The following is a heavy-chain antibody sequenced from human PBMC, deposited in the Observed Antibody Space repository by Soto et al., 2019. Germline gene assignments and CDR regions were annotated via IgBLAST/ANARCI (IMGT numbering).Heavy chain of an antibody. D-gene: IGHD3-9*01. CDR3: AKDWEFDWPNYYFDY. CDR1: GFTFSSYA. Sequence: GGSLRLTCAAYGFTFSSYAMRWVRQAPGKGLEWVSAISGDGSSTYFADSGKGRFTISRDNSKNTLYLQMNSLRAEDTAVYYCAKDWEFDWPNYYFDYWGQVTLVTVSS. V-gene: IGHV3-23*01. CDR2: ISGDGSST. J-gene: IGHJ4*02.